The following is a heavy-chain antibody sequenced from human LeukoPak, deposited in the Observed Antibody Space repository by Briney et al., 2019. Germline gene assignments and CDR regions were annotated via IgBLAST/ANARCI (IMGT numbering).Heavy chain of an antibody. J-gene: IGHJ4*02. D-gene: IGHD1-20*01. CDR1: GFTFSSYS. Sequence: GGSLRLSCAASGFTFSSYSMNWVRQAPGKGLEWVSYISSSSSTIYYADSVKGRFTISRDNSKNTLYLQMNSLRAEDTAVYYCAKDQRYNWNDGGYFDYWGQGTLVTVSS. CDR3: AKDQRYNWNDGGYFDY. V-gene: IGHV3-48*01. CDR2: ISSSSSTI.